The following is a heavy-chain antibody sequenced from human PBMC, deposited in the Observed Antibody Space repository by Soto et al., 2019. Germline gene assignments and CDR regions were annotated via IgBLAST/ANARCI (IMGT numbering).Heavy chain of an antibody. Sequence: QVQLVESGGGVVQPGRSLRLSCAASGFTFSSYSMHWVRQAPGKGLEWVAVISYDGSNKYYADSVKGRFTISRDNSKITLYLQMNSLRAEDTAVYYCARGAGIAVAATSFDYWGQGTLVTVSS. J-gene: IGHJ4*02. V-gene: IGHV3-30-3*01. D-gene: IGHD6-19*01. CDR1: GFTFSSYS. CDR2: ISYDGSNK. CDR3: ARGAGIAVAATSFDY.